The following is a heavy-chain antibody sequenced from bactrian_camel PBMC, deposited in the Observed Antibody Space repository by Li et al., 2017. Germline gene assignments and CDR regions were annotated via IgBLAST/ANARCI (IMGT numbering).Heavy chain of an antibody. Sequence: VQLVESGGGSVQAGGSLRLSCTISSFTYRNYYMTWFRQTPEKEREGVAATTIGGGRSYYADSVKGRFTIFRGDTGNTLYLQMNSLKPEDTAVYYCVTGRTWVAYARADFTYWGQGTQVTVS. CDR2: TTIGGGRS. CDR1: SFTYRNYY. V-gene: IGHV3S40*01. D-gene: IGHD6*01. J-gene: IGHJ6*01. CDR3: VTGRTWVAYARADFTY.